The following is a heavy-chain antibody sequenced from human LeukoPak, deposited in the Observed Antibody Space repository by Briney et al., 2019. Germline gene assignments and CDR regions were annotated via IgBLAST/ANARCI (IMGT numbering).Heavy chain of an antibody. CDR1: GGSISSGGYS. Sequence: SETLSLTCAVSGGSISSGGYSWSWIRQPPGKGLEWIGYIYYSGSTYYNPSLKSRVTISVDTSKNQFSLKLSSVTAADTAVYYCARDDYFDYWGQGTLVTVSS. J-gene: IGHJ4*02. CDR3: ARDDYFDY. V-gene: IGHV4-30-4*07. CDR2: IYYSGST.